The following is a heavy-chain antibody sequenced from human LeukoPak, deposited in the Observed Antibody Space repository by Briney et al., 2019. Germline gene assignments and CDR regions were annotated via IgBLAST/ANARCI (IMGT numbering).Heavy chain of an antibody. D-gene: IGHD3-22*01. CDR1: GGSISSGGYY. J-gene: IGHJ4*02. CDR2: IYYSGST. V-gene: IGHV4-31*03. Sequence: PSETLSLTCTVSGGSISSGGYYWSWIRQHPGKGLEWIGYIYYSGSTYYNPSLKSRVTISVDTSKNQFSLKLSSVTAADTAVYYCARGQSYYDSSGYSKIFDYWGQGTLVTVSS. CDR3: ARGQSYYDSSGYSKIFDY.